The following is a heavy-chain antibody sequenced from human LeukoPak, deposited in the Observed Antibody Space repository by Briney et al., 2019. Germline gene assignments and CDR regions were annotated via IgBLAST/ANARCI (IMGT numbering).Heavy chain of an antibody. CDR3: ARAPGIAAAGHHYYYGMDV. V-gene: IGHV4-30-4*01. CDR2: IYYSGST. Sequence: SETLSLTCTVSGGSISSYYWSWIRQPPGKGLEWIGYIYYSGSTYYNPSLKSRVTISVDTSKNQFSLKLSSVTAADTAVYYCARAPGIAAAGHHYYYGMDVWGQGTTVTVSS. D-gene: IGHD6-13*01. CDR1: GGSISSYY. J-gene: IGHJ6*02.